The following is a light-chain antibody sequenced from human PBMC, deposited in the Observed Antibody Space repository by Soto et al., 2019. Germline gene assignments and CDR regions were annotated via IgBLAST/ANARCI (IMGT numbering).Light chain of an antibody. CDR1: SSDVGGSNY. CDR2: DVS. J-gene: IGLJ1*01. Sequence: QSALTQPASVSGSPGQSITISCTGTSSDVGGSNYVSWYQQHPGKAPKLMIYDVSNRPSGVSNRFSGAKSGNTASLTISGLQAEDEADYYCSSYTSSSTLGVFGTGTKLTVL. CDR3: SSYTSSSTLGV. V-gene: IGLV2-14*01.